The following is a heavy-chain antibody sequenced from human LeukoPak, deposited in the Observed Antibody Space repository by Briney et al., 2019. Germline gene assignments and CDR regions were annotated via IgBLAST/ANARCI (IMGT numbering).Heavy chain of an antibody. J-gene: IGHJ4*02. Sequence: GGSLRLXCAASGFTFSSYAMSWGRQAPGKGLEWVSAISGSGGSTYYADSEKGRFTISRDNSKNTLYLQMNSLRAEDTAVYYCAKSSSSWYRFDYWGQGTLVTVSS. CDR3: AKSSSSWYRFDY. V-gene: IGHV3-23*01. D-gene: IGHD6-13*01. CDR1: GFTFSSYA. CDR2: ISGSGGST.